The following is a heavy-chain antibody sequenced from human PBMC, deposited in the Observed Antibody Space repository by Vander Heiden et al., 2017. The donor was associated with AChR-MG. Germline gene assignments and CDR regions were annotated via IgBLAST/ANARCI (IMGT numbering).Heavy chain of an antibody. D-gene: IGHD3-10*02. CDR1: GGSFRGTY. V-gene: IGHV4-34*01. CDR3: ATGPGSWQALFD. Sequence: QGRLHQSGAGLFKPSETLSLTCGVPGGSFRGTYWSLIRQSPGRGPAWVGEIHPGGSINYHPSLNSRVTRSVDTAKNLCSLRLTSVTAADTAVYYCATGPGSWQALFDWGQGTLVTVSS. J-gene: IGHJ4*02. CDR2: IHPGGSI.